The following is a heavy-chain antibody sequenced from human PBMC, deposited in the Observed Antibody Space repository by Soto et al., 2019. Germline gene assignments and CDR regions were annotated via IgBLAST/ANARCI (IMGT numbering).Heavy chain of an antibody. D-gene: IGHD2-15*01. CDR2: IYYSQCS. CDR3: ARSYCSGGTCLLYYFDY. Sequence: SETLSLTCTVSGGSISSYYWSWVRQPPGKGLEWIGCIYYSQCSNYNPSLKSRVTISVDTSKNQFSLKLTSVTAADTAVYFCARSYCSGGTCLLYYFDYWGQGTLVTVSS. CDR1: GGSISSYY. V-gene: IGHV4-59*01. J-gene: IGHJ4*02.